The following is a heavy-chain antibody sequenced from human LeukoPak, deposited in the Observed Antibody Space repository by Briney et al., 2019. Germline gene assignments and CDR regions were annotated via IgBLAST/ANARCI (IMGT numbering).Heavy chain of an antibody. D-gene: IGHD6-13*01. CDR1: GFTFSSYG. Sequence: GGSLRLSCAASGFTFSSYGMHWVRXXXXXXLEWVAVIWYDGSNKYYADSVKGRFTISRDNSKNTLYLQMNSLRAEDTAVYYCASPLVPDYWGQGTLVTVSS. V-gene: IGHV3-33*01. CDR3: ASPLVPDY. J-gene: IGHJ4*02. CDR2: IWYDGSNK.